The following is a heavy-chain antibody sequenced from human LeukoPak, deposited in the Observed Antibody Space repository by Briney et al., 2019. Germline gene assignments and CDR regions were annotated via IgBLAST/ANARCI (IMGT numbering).Heavy chain of an antibody. V-gene: IGHV3-48*01. Sequence: PGGSLRLSCAASGFSFSSHSMIWVRQAPGKGLEWVSYISGSSTTIDYADSAKGRFIISRDNAKKSLYLQMNNLRAEDTAVYYCARDQDWAFDYWGQGILVTVSS. CDR2: ISGSSTTI. CDR3: ARDQDWAFDY. D-gene: IGHD3/OR15-3a*01. CDR1: GFSFSSHS. J-gene: IGHJ4*02.